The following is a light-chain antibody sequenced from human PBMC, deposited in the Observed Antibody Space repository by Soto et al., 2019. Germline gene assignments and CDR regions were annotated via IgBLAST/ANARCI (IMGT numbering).Light chain of an antibody. Sequence: EIVLTQSPGTLSLSPGERATLSCRASQSVSSTYLAWYQHKPGQPPTLLIYGASSRVTCIPDRFSGSGSGTDFTLTISRLEPEDFAVYYCQQYGSSSTWTFGQGTKVEIK. CDR2: GAS. CDR3: QQYGSSSTWT. V-gene: IGKV3-20*01. CDR1: QSVSSTY. J-gene: IGKJ1*01.